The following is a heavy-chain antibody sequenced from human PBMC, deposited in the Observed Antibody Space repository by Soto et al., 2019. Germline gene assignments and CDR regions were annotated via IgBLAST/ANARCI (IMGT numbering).Heavy chain of an antibody. CDR2: IIPIFGTA. J-gene: IGHJ3*02. CDR1: GGTFSSYA. Sequence: SVKVSCKASGGTFSSYAISWVRQAPVQGLEWMGGIIPIFGTANYAQKFQGRVTITADKSTSTAYMELSSLRSEDTAVYYCASWVLGWHAFDIWGQGTMVTVSS. D-gene: IGHD2-15*01. CDR3: ASWVLGWHAFDI. V-gene: IGHV1-69*06.